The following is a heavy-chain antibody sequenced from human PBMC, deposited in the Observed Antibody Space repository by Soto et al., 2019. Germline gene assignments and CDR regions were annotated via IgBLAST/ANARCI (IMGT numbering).Heavy chain of an antibody. CDR1: GYDFTSYG. D-gene: IGHD2-21*01. CDR2: ISAYNGKR. Sequence: QGQLLQSGDEVKKPGASVRVSCRASGYDFTSYGISWVRQAPGQVLEWVSGISAYNGKRDTAQKFQGRVTMTLDTSTDTAHMELGDLTSADTAVYYCARGRIVASIHDAFEIWGQGTMVAVSS. J-gene: IGHJ3*02. CDR3: ARGRIVASIHDAFEI. V-gene: IGHV1-18*01.